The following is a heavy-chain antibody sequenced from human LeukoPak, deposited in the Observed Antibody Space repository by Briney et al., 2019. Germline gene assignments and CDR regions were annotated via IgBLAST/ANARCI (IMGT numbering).Heavy chain of an antibody. CDR1: GGSISSSSYY. V-gene: IGHV4-39*01. J-gene: IGHJ4*02. D-gene: IGHD3-10*02. Sequence: SETLSLTCTVSGGSISSSSYYWGWIRQPPGKGLEWIGSIYYSGSTYYNPSLKSRVTISVDTSKNQFSLKLSSVTAADTAVYYCARPDVRGASLDYWGQGTLVTVSS. CDR2: IYYSGST. CDR3: ARPDVRGASLDY.